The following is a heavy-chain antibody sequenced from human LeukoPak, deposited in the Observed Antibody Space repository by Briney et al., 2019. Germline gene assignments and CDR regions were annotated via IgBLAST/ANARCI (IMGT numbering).Heavy chain of an antibody. V-gene: IGHV4-59*01. Sequence: SETLSLTCTVSGGSISSYYWSWIRQPPGKGLEWIGYIYYSGSTTYNPSLKSRVTISVDTSKNQFSLKLSSVTAADTAVYYCARDRRGYCSSTSCYGPYYYYGMDVWGKGTTVTVSS. CDR2: IYYSGST. CDR1: GGSISSYY. D-gene: IGHD2-2*01. J-gene: IGHJ6*04. CDR3: ARDRRGYCSSTSCYGPYYYYGMDV.